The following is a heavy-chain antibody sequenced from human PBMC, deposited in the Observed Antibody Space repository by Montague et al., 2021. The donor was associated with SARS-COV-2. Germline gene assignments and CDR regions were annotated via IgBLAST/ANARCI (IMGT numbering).Heavy chain of an antibody. CDR3: ASLEKLGYCSGHSCAGRPSL. J-gene: IGHJ4*02. CDR1: GVSISRSAYY. V-gene: IGHV4-39*01. CDR2: NYYSGNN. D-gene: IGHD2-15*01. Sequence: SETLSLTCSVSGVSISRSAYYWGRHRQLPGKGLVWNGSNYYSGNNYDSPSLKRRVTMYVETSKNQFSLKLSSVTDADTAVYYCASLEKLGYCSGHSCAGRPSLWGQGTLVTVSS.